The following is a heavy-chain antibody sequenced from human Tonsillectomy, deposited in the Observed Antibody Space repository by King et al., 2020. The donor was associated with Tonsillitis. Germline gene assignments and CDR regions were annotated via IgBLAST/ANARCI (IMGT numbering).Heavy chain of an antibody. V-gene: IGHV3-7*01. Sequence: VQLVESGRGLVQPGGSLRLSCAASGFIFSSYWMSWVRQAPGKGLEWVANIKQDGSEKYYVDSVKGRFTISRDNAKNSLYLQMNSLRAEDTAVYYCARGHHYYDSSGYHGDYWGQGTLVTVSS. J-gene: IGHJ4*02. CDR3: ARGHHYYDSSGYHGDY. CDR2: IKQDGSEK. CDR1: GFIFSSYW. D-gene: IGHD3-22*01.